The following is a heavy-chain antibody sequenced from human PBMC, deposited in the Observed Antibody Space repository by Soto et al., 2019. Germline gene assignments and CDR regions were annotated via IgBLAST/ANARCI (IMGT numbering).Heavy chain of an antibody. J-gene: IGHJ4*02. CDR3: ARALWRATYFDY. D-gene: IGHD5-12*01. V-gene: IGHV4-59*01. CDR2: IYYSGST. CDR1: GGSISSYY. Sequence: SETLSLTCTVSGGSISSYYWSWIRQPPGKGLEWIGYIYYSGSTNYNPSLKSRVTISVDTSKNQFSLKLSSVTAADTAVYYCARALWRATYFDYWGQGTLVTSPQ.